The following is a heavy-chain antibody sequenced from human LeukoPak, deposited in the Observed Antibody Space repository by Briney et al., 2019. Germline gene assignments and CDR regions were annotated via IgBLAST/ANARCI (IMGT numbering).Heavy chain of an antibody. CDR3: ATHGSSSSYFDY. Sequence: SQTLSLPCTVSGGSIHRGDFHWSWIRQPPGKGLEWIGYIFYSGSTYYNPSLKGRVTMSVDTSKNQFSLKLSSVTAADTAVYYCATHGSSSSYFDYWGQGTLVTVSS. J-gene: IGHJ4*02. D-gene: IGHD6-6*01. CDR2: IFYSGST. V-gene: IGHV4-30-4*08. CDR1: GGSIHRGDFH.